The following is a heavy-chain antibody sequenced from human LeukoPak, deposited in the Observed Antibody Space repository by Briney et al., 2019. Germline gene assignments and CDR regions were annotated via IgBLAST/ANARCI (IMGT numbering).Heavy chain of an antibody. CDR1: GFTFSSYA. J-gene: IGHJ4*02. CDR2: ISGSGNRT. CDR3: ATAGFDH. Sequence: PGGSLRLSCAASGFTFSSYAMSWVRQAPGKGLEWVSSISGSGNRTYYADSVKGRFTISRDNAKNSLYLQMSSLRAEDTAVYYCATAGFDHWGQGTLVAVSS. V-gene: IGHV3-23*01.